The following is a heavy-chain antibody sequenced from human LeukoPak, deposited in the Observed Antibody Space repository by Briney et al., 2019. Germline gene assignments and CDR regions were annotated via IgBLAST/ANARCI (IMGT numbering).Heavy chain of an antibody. CDR3: ARRPVRYYFDY. V-gene: IGHV4-59*08. J-gene: IGHJ4*02. Sequence: SETLSLTCTVSGGSISSYYWSWIRQPPGKGLEWIGYIYYSGSTNYNPSLKSRVTISVDASKNQFSLKLSSVTAADTAVYYCARRPVRYYFDYWGQGTLVTVSS. CDR2: IYYSGST. CDR1: GGSISSYY. D-gene: IGHD3-10*01.